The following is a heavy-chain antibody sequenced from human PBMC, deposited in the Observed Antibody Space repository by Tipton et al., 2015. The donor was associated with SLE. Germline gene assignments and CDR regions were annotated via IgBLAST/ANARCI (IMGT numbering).Heavy chain of an antibody. J-gene: IGHJ2*01. CDR1: GGSISSSSYY. CDR2: TYYSGST. Sequence: TLSLTCTVSGGSISSSSYYWGWIRQPPGKGLEWIGSTYYSGSTYYNPSLKSRVTISVDTSKNQFSLKLSSVTAADTAVYYCARLRWYFDLWGRGTLATVSS. V-gene: IGHV4-39*07. CDR3: ARLRWYFDL.